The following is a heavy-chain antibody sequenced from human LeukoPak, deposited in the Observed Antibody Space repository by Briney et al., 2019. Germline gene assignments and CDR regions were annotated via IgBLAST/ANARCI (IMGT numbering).Heavy chain of an antibody. V-gene: IGHV1-18*01. Sequence: GASVKVSCKASGYTFTRYGFTWVRQAPGQGLEWMGWISAYNGDTTYAQNLQGRVTMTTDTSTSTAYMELRSLTSGDTAVYYCARGPYCSGGTCYSQFLDHWGQGTLVTVSS. D-gene: IGHD2-15*01. J-gene: IGHJ4*02. CDR2: ISAYNGDT. CDR3: ARGPYCSGGTCYSQFLDH. CDR1: GYTFTRYG.